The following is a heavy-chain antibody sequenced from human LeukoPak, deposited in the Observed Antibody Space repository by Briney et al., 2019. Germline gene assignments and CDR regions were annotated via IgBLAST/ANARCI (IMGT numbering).Heavy chain of an antibody. CDR2: IYHSGST. D-gene: IGHD3-9*01. V-gene: IGHV4-30-2*01. CDR1: GGSISSGGYY. CDR3: AREVLRYFDSDI. Sequence: SQTLSLTCTVSGGSISSGGYYWSWIRQPPGKGLEWIGYIYHSGSTYYNPSLKSRVTISVDTSKNQFSPKLSSVTAADTAVYYCAREVLRYFDSDIWGQGTMVTVSS. J-gene: IGHJ3*02.